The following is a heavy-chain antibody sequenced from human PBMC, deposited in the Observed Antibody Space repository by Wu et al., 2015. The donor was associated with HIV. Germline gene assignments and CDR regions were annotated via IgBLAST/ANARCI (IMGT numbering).Heavy chain of an antibody. CDR2: IIPIFGTR. Sequence: QVQLVQSGAEVKKPGSSVKVSCKASGGTFSSYAISWVRQAPGQGLEWMGRIIPIFGTRDYAQKFQGRVTITADGSTSTAYMELSSLRSEDTAVYYCARDSEPARVQYYYYHMDVWGKGTTVTVSS. D-gene: IGHD1-1*01. V-gene: IGHV1-69*13. CDR1: GGTFSSYA. CDR3: ARDSEPARVQYYYYHMDV. J-gene: IGHJ6*03.